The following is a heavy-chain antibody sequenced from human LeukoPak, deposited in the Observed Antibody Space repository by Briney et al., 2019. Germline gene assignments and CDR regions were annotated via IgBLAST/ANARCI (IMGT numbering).Heavy chain of an antibody. V-gene: IGHV4-38-2*02. D-gene: IGHD3-16*01. Sequence: SETLSLTCTASGYSISSGCYWGWIRQPPGKGLEWIGSIYHSGSTYYNPSLKSRVTISVDTSKNQFSLKLSSVTAADTAVYYCARRLVVNPDLDIWGQGTMVTVSS. J-gene: IGHJ3*02. CDR2: IYHSGST. CDR3: ARRLVVNPDLDI. CDR1: GYSISSGCY.